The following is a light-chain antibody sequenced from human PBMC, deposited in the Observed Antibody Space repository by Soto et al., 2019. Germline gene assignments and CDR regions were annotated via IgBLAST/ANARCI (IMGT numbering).Light chain of an antibody. Sequence: QSVLTQPASVSGSPGQSITISCTGTSSNVGSYDLVSWYQQHPGKAPKVMIYEGSKRPSGVSNRFSGSKSGNTASLTISGLQAEDKADYYCCSYAGSRTLDVVFGGGTKVTVL. CDR1: SSNVGSYDL. V-gene: IGLV2-23*03. CDR3: CSYAGSRTLDVV. CDR2: EGS. J-gene: IGLJ2*01.